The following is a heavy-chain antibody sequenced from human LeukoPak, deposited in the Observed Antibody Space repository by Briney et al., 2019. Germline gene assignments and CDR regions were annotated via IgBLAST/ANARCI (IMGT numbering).Heavy chain of an antibody. V-gene: IGHV3-30*02. Sequence: PGGSLRLSCAASGFTFSSYGIHWVRQAPGKGLEWVAFTRFDGSNIHYADSVKGRFTISRDSSENTLYLQMNSLRAEDTTVYYCARYPLWFGAYMDVWGQGTTVTVSS. CDR2: TRFDGSNI. CDR3: ARYPLWFGAYMDV. J-gene: IGHJ6*02. CDR1: GFTFSSYG. D-gene: IGHD3-10*01.